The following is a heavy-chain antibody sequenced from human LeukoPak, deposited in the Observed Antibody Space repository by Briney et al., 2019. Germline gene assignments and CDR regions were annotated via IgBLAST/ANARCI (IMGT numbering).Heavy chain of an antibody. V-gene: IGHV4-61*01. CDR3: ARDVRYCSGGSCSNWFDP. D-gene: IGHD2-15*01. J-gene: IGHJ5*02. CDR1: GGSISSSSYY. CDR2: IYYSGST. Sequence: PSETLSLTCTVSGGSISSSSYYWSWIRQPPGKGLEWIGYIYYSGSTNYNPSLKSRVTMSVDTSKNQFSLKLSSVTAADTAVYYCARDVRYCSGGSCSNWFDPWGQGTLVTVSS.